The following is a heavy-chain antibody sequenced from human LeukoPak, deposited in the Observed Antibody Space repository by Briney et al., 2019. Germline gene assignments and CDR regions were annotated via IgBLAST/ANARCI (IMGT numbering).Heavy chain of an antibody. CDR2: IYHSGST. Sequence: SETLSLTCAVSGYSISSGYYWGWIRQPPGKGLEWIGSIYHSGSTYYNPSLKSRVTISVDTSKNQSSLKLSSVTAADTAVYYCARDQLLWFGELQMAYGMDVWGEGTTVTVSS. J-gene: IGHJ6*04. V-gene: IGHV4-38-2*02. D-gene: IGHD3-10*01. CDR3: ARDQLLWFGELQMAYGMDV. CDR1: GYSISSGYY.